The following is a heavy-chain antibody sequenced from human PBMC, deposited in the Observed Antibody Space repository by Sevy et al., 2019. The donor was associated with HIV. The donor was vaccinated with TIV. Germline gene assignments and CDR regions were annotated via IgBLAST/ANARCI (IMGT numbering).Heavy chain of an antibody. CDR2: LSFGCGKI. Sequence: GGCLRLSCAASGFAFYDYSMSWIRQAPGKGLEWVATLSFGCGKINYADSVKGRFTISRDNSKNSFYLRMDNLRVEDTALYYCAREGCTRPHDYWGQGTRVTVSS. CDR1: GFAFYDYS. V-gene: IGHV3-23*01. D-gene: IGHD2-8*01. J-gene: IGHJ4*02. CDR3: AREGCTRPHDY.